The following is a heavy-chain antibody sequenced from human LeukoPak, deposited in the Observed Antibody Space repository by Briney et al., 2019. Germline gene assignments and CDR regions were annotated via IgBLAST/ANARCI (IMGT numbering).Heavy chain of an antibody. CDR3: ARDRSGAFDY. CDR1: GFIFSNYA. V-gene: IGHV3-64*02. Sequence: GGSLRLSCAASGFIFSNYAMYWVRQAPGKGLESVAAISTKGGSTSYADSVKGRMTISRDDSKNTLFLQMGSLTTDNMGLYFCARDRSGAFDYWGQGTLVTVSS. CDR2: ISTKGGST. J-gene: IGHJ4*02. D-gene: IGHD6-19*01.